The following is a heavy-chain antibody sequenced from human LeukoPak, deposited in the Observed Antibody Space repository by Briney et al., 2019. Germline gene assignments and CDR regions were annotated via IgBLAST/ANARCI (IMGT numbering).Heavy chain of an antibody. V-gene: IGHV3-15*01. CDR1: GSTFSNAW. CDR3: TTRIFGYDSSGYYWQAFDI. J-gene: IGHJ3*02. D-gene: IGHD3-22*01. Sequence: GGSLRLSCAASGSTFSNAWMSWVRQAPGKGLEWVGRIKSKTDGGTTDYAAPVKGRFTISRDDSKNTLYLQMNSLKTEDTAVYYCTTRIFGYDSSGYYWQAFDIWGQGTMVTVSS. CDR2: IKSKTDGGTT.